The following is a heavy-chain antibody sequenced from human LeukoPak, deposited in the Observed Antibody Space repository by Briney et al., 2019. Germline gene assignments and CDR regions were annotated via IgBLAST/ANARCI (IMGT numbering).Heavy chain of an antibody. D-gene: IGHD3-22*01. J-gene: IGHJ3*02. CDR2: IYYSGST. Sequence: SETLSLTCTVSGGSISSSSYYWGWIRQPPGKGLEWIGSIYYSGSTYYNPSLKSRVTISVDTSKNQFSLKLSSVTAADTAVYYCARARNYYDSSDYYYEGDAFDIWGQGTMVTVPS. V-gene: IGHV4-39*07. CDR3: ARARNYYDSSDYYYEGDAFDI. CDR1: GGSISSSSYY.